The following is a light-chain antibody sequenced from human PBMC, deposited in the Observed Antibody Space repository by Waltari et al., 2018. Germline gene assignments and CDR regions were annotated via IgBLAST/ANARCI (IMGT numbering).Light chain of an antibody. Sequence: TPLNQSPSSPSASVGDRIAITSRASQGISNYLAWYQQKPGKAPKLLIYAASTLQSGVPSRFSGSGSGTDFTLTISSLQPEDFATYYCQQLNSYQWTFGQGTKVEIK. CDR1: QGISNY. V-gene: IGKV1-9*01. J-gene: IGKJ1*01. CDR3: QQLNSYQWT. CDR2: AAS.